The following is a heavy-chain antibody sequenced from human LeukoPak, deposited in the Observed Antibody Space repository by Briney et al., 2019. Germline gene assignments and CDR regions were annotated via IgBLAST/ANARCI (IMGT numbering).Heavy chain of an antibody. D-gene: IGHD6-6*01. V-gene: IGHV3-21*01. CDR3: ARPPFEYSSSSGWFDP. CDR1: GFTFSSFS. CDR2: ISSGSSYI. J-gene: IGHJ5*02. Sequence: GGSLRLSCAASGFTFSSFSMIWVRQAPGKGLEWVSSISSGSSYIYYADSVKGRFTISRDNAKNSLYLQMNSLRAEDTAVYYCARPPFEYSSSSGWFDPWGQGTLVTVSS.